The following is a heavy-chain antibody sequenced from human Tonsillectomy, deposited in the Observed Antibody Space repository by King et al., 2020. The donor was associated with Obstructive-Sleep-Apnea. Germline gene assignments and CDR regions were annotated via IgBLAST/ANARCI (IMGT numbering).Heavy chain of an antibody. CDR1: GYTFTTYG. J-gene: IGHJ4*02. D-gene: IGHD2-2*01. CDR2: ISPYNDNT. Sequence: QLVQSGAEVKKPGASVTVSCKASGYTFTTYGITWVRQAPGQGLEWMGWISPYNDNTKNAQKLQGRVTMTTDTSTSTAYMELRSLRSDDTALYYCARAYCSPTSCSAAYFDYWGQGTLVTVSS. CDR3: ARAYCSPTSCSAAYFDY. V-gene: IGHV1-18*04.